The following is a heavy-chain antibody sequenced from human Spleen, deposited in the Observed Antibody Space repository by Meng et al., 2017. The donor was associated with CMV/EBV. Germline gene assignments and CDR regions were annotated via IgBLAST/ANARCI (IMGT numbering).Heavy chain of an antibody. V-gene: IGHV3-74*01. J-gene: IGHJ6*02. CDR3: ARDRLSPRYDYTSASSEAIHGVDV. CDR2: VSSDGSST. CDR1: GFTFSRYW. D-gene: IGHD3-3*01. Sequence: GGSLRLSCEGSGFTFSRYWMHWVRQAPGKGLVWVSRVSSDGSSTTYADSVKGRSTISSDNTKNTVYLQLNSLRAEDTAVYYCARDRLSPRYDYTSASSEAIHGVDVWGQGTTVTVSS.